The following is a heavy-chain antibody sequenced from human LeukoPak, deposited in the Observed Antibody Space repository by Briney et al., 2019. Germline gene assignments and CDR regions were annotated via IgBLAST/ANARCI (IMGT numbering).Heavy chain of an antibody. CDR1: GYTFTGYY. V-gene: IGHV1-2*02. CDR2: INPNSGGT. CDR3: ARSTATQYDFWSGYSYFDY. D-gene: IGHD3-3*01. Sequence: GASVKVSCKASGYTFTGYYMHWLRQAPGQGLEWMVWINPNSGGTNYAQKFQGRVTMTRDTSISTAYMELSRLRSDDTAVYYCARSTATQYDFWSGYSYFDYWGQGTLVTVSS. J-gene: IGHJ4*02.